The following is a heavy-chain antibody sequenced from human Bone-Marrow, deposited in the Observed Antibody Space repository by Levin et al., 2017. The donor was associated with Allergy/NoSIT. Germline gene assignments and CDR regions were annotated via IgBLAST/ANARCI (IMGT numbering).Heavy chain of an antibody. D-gene: IGHD3-22*01. CDR3: AKYGFYDSAGREF. J-gene: IGHJ4*02. Sequence: SQTLSLTCSVSGVSIRSFNHYWGWIRQSPGKGLEWIGSIDYGENTHYNPSLKSRVTISVDTSRNQISLRLTSVTAADTSLYYCAKYGFYDSAGREFWGQGTLVIVSS. CDR1: GVSIRSFNHY. V-gene: IGHV4-39*01. CDR2: IDYGENT.